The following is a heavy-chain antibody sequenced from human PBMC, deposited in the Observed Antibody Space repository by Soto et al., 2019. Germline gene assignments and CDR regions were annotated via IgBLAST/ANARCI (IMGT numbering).Heavy chain of an antibody. D-gene: IGHD1-1*01. CDR1: GFTFGSHG. J-gene: IGHJ3*02. CDR3: AKDGLFRTDGFDI. CDR2: LSRGGGST. V-gene: IGHV3-23*01. Sequence: EAQLLESGGELVQPGGSLRLSCAASGFTFGSHGMSWVRQAPGKGLEWIAGLSRGGGSTYYADSVKGRFTISRDNSKNTLDLIMNSLRVEDTALYYCAKDGLFRTDGFDIWGQGTMVTVSS.